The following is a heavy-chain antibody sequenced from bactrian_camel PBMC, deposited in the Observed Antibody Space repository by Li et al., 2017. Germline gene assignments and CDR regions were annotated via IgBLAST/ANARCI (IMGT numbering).Heavy chain of an antibody. J-gene: IGHJ4*01. CDR3: AKVWGRAYYSGGYYYSYNY. Sequence: HVQLVESGGGLVQPGGSLRLSCATSGYTFGRNYVAWFRQVPGKKREGVAAIYTGGGSTYYADSVKGRFTISQDNTKNALYLQLNSLKTEDTAMYYCAKVWGRAYYSGGYYYSYNYWGQGTQVTVS. V-gene: IGHV3S1*01. D-gene: IGHD2*01. CDR2: IYTGGGST. CDR1: GYTFGRNY.